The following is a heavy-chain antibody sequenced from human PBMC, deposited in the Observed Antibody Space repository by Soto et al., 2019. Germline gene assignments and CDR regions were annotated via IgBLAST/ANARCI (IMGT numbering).Heavy chain of an antibody. D-gene: IGHD2-2*01. V-gene: IGHV3-23*01. CDR1: GFTFSSYA. Sequence: EVQLLESGGGLVQPGGSLRLSCAASGFTFSSYAMSWVRQAPGKGLEWVSAISGSGGSTYYADSVKGRFTISRDNSKNTLYLQMNSLRAEDTAVYYCAKDVVGGYCSSTSCPPVYWGQGTLVTVSP. J-gene: IGHJ4*02. CDR2: ISGSGGST. CDR3: AKDVVGGYCSSTSCPPVY.